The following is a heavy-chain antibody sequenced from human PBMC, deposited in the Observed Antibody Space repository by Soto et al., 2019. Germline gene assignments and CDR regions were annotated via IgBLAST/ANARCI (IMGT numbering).Heavy chain of an antibody. CDR2: IIPILGIA. CDR1: GGTFSSYT. V-gene: IGHV1-69*08. D-gene: IGHD2-2*01. J-gene: IGHJ5*02. CDR3: ARDYCSSTSCYATPQLVPYFDP. Sequence: QVQLVQSGAEVKKPGSSVKVSCKASGGTFSSYTISWVRQATGQGLEWMGRIIPILGIANYAQKFQGRVTITADKSTSTAYMELSSLRSEDTAVYYCARDYCSSTSCYATPQLVPYFDPWGQGTLVTVSS.